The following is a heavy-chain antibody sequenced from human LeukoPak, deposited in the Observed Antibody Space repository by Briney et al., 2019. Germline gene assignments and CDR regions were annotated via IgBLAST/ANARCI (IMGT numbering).Heavy chain of an antibody. CDR2: INSDGSST. CDR1: GFPFSSYW. D-gene: IGHD2-8*01. Sequence: PGGSLRLSCAVSGFPFSSYWMHWVRQAPGKGLVWVSRINSDGSSTIYADSVKGRFTISRDNPKNMLYLLMNSLGAEDTAVYYCAKDLRAYCTNGICYEKRSLFDYWGQGTLVTVSS. CDR3: AKDLRAYCTNGICYEKRSLFDY. V-gene: IGHV3-74*01. J-gene: IGHJ4*02.